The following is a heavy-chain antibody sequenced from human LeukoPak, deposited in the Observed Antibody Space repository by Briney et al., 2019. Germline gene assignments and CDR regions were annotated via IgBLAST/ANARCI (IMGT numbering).Heavy chain of an antibody. V-gene: IGHV4-59*01. J-gene: IGHJ5*02. Sequence: SETLSLTRTDSGGSISSYYWSWIRQPPGKGVEWIGYIYYSGSPNYNPSLKSRVTISVDTSKNQFSLKLSSVTAADTAVYYCARLLGPRTNWFDPWGQGTLVTVSS. CDR2: IYYSGSP. CDR3: ARLLGPRTNWFDP. CDR1: GGSISSYY. D-gene: IGHD2-21*01.